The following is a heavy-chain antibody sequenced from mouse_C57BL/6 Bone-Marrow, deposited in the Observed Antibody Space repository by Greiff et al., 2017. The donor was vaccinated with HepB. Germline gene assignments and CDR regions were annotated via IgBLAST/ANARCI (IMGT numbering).Heavy chain of an antibody. CDR3: ARPDGYYVSWFAY. J-gene: IGHJ3*01. V-gene: IGHV5-17*01. CDR2: ISSGSSTI. CDR1: GFPSSDYG. D-gene: IGHD2-3*01. Sequence: ESGRVFFPPGGPLPLSCAGSGFPSSDYGIPWVRQAPEKGPEWVAYISSGSSTIYYADTVKGRFTSSRDNAKNTLFLQMTSLRSEDTAMYYCARPDGYYVSWFAYWCQGTLVTVSA.